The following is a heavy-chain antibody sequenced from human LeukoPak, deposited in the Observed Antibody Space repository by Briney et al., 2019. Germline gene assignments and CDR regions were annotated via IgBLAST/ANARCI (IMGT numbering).Heavy chain of an antibody. CDR3: AIATRANWYFDL. CDR2: IWYDGSKK. J-gene: IGHJ2*01. Sequence: PGGSLRLSCAASGFTFSSYEMNWVRQAPGRGLEWVAVIWYDGSKKYYAESVKGRFTISRDNSKNMLYLQMNSLRAEDTAVYYCAIATRANWYFDLWGRGTLVTVSS. CDR1: GFTFSSYE. V-gene: IGHV3-33*08. D-gene: IGHD1-1*01.